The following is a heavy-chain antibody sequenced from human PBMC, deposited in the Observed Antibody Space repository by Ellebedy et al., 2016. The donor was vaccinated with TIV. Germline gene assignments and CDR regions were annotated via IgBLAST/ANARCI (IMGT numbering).Heavy chain of an antibody. V-gene: IGHV4-31*03. CDR1: GASLSGYY. D-gene: IGHD5-12*01. CDR3: ARLHLRGYSALDS. CDR2: IYHSGNT. J-gene: IGHJ4*02. Sequence: SETLSLTXSVYGASLSGYYWSWIRQHPGKGLDWIAYIYHSGNTFYNPSLRSRVTMSVDTSKNQFSLKLRSLTAADTAMYYCARLHLRGYSALDSWGQGTLVTVSS.